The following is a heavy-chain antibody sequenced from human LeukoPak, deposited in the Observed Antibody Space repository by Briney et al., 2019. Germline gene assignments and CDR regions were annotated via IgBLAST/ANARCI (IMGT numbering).Heavy chain of an antibody. V-gene: IGHV3-20*04. Sequence: RLGGSLRLSCAASGFTFDDYGMSWVRQAPGEGLEWVSGINWNGGSTGYADSVKGRFTISRDNAKNSLYLQMNSLRAEDTALYYCARGDYYGSGSSGGDYWGQGTLVTVSS. CDR2: INWNGGST. J-gene: IGHJ4*02. CDR3: ARGDYYGSGSSGGDY. CDR1: GFTFDDYG. D-gene: IGHD3-10*01.